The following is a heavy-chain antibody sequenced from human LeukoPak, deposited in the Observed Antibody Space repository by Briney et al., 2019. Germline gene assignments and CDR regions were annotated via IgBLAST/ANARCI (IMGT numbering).Heavy chain of an antibody. CDR1: GGSFSGYY. J-gene: IGHJ5*02. Sequence: SETLSLTCAVYGGSFSGYYWSWIRQPPGKGLEWIGEINHSGSTNYNPSLKSRVTISVDTSKNQFSLKLSSVTAADTAVYYCARGGSYDFWSGYTGNWFDPWGQGTLVTVSS. V-gene: IGHV4-34*01. CDR2: INHSGST. CDR3: ARGGSYDFWSGYTGNWFDP. D-gene: IGHD3-3*01.